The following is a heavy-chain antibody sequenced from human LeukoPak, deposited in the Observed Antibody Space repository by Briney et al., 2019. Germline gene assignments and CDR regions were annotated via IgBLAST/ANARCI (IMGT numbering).Heavy chain of an antibody. J-gene: IGHJ4*02. CDR1: GFTFSSYA. D-gene: IGHD3-16*02. CDR3: AKDSYDYVWGSYRL. CDR2: ISGGGGST. V-gene: IGHV3-23*01. Sequence: GGSLRLSCAASGFTFSSYAMSWVRQAPGKGLEWVSAISGGGGSTYYADSVKGRFTISRDNAKNTLYLQMNSLRAEDTAVYYCAKDSYDYVWGSYRLRGQGTLVTVSS.